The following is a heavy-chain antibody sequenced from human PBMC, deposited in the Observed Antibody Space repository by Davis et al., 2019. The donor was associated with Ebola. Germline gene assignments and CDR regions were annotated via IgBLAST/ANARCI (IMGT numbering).Heavy chain of an antibody. CDR2: IYYSGST. J-gene: IGHJ4*02. Sequence: MPSETLSLTCTVSGGSISSSSYYWGWIRQPPGKGLEWIGYIYYSGSTNYNPSLKSRVTISVDTSKNQFSLKLSSVPAADTAVYYCARGDYGDYNDYWGQGTLVTVSS. CDR1: GGSISSSSYY. V-gene: IGHV4-61*05. D-gene: IGHD4-17*01. CDR3: ARGDYGDYNDY.